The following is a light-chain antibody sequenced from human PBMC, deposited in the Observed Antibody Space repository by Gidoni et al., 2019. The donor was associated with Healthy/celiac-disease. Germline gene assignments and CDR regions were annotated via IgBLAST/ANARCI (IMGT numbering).Light chain of an antibody. CDR2: AAS. Sequence: DIQMTQSPSSVSASVGDRVTITCRASQGISSWKSCSVREKAPKLLIYAASSLQSGVPSRFSGSGSGTDFTLTISSLQPEDFATYYCQQANSFPPTFGGGTKVEIK. CDR1: QGISSW. J-gene: IGKJ4*01. V-gene: IGKV1D-12*01. CDR3: QQANSFPPT.